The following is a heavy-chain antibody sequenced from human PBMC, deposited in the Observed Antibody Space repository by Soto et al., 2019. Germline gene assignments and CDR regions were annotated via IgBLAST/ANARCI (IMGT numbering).Heavy chain of an antibody. CDR2: ISAYNGNT. CDR3: AVYWSHGQYSGIYV. D-gene: IGHD2-8*01. J-gene: IGHJ6*02. Sequence: EASGKVSCKASGYTFTSYCISWVRQAPGQGLEWMGWISAYNGNTNYAQKLQGRVTMTTDTSTSTAYMELRSLRSDDTAVYYWAVYWSHGQYSGIYVRGQGTTVPL. V-gene: IGHV1-18*01. CDR1: GYTFTSYC.